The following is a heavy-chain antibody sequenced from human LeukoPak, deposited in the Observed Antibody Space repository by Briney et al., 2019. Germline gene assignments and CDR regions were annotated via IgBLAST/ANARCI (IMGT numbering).Heavy chain of an antibody. CDR2: ISGSGGSR. V-gene: IGHV3-23*01. Sequence: QPGGSLRLSCAASGFTFSSYGMTWVRQAPGEGLEWVSIISGSGGSRYYTDSVKGRFTISRDNSKNTLYLQMNSLRAEDTAVYYCAKVGVAVWYFDLWGRGTLVTVSS. CDR3: AKVGVAVWYFDL. D-gene: IGHD3-3*01. CDR1: GFTFSSYG. J-gene: IGHJ2*01.